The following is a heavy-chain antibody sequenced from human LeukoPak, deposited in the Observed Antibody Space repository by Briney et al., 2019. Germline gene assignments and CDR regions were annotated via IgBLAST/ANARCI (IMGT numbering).Heavy chain of an antibody. CDR2: IIPIFGTA. CDR1: GYTFTSYD. CDR3: ARISITFGGVIDTNNWFDP. V-gene: IGHV1-69*13. Sequence: RWASVKVSCKASGYTFTSYDINWVRQATGQGLEWMGGIIPIFGTANYAQKFQGRVTITADESTSTAYMELSSLRSEDTAVYYCARISITFGGVIDTNNWFDPWGQGTLVTVSS. J-gene: IGHJ5*02. D-gene: IGHD3-16*02.